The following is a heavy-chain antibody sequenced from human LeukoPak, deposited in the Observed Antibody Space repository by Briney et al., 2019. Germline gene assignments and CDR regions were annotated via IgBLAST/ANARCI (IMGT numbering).Heavy chain of an antibody. CDR1: GGTFNSHT. D-gene: IGHD2-15*01. V-gene: IGHV1-69*01. CDR2: IIPMFGTK. CDR3: ARVNCRGGSCYLDY. J-gene: IGHJ4*02. Sequence: SVKVSCRGSGGTFNSHTITWVRQAPGQGLEWMGGIIPMFGTKNYAQKFQGTVTLSADESTTTAYMELSSLRSADTAVYYCARVNCRGGSCYLDYWGQGTLVTVSS.